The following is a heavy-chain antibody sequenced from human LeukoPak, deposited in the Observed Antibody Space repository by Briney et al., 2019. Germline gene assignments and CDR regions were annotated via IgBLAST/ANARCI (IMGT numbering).Heavy chain of an antibody. Sequence: ASVKVSCKASGYTFTDYDINWVRQATGQGLEWMGWINPNSGNTGYAQNFQGRLTLTRNTSITSVYMELSSLRSEDTAVYYCVRGVTVAATVFPWGQGTLVTVSS. CDR1: GYTFTDYD. J-gene: IGHJ5*02. V-gene: IGHV1-8*01. CDR3: VRGVTVAATVFP. CDR2: INPNSGNT. D-gene: IGHD6-19*01.